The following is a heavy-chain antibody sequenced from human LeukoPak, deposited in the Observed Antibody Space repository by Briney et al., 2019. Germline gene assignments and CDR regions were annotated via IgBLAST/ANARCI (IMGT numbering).Heavy chain of an antibody. D-gene: IGHD6-19*01. Sequence: PGGSLRLSCAASGFTFSSYGMHWVRQAPGKGLEWVAVISYDGSNKYYADSVKGRFTISRDNSKNTLYLQMNSLRAEDTAVYYCAKDLRRYSSGWHYVDYWGQGTLVTVSS. V-gene: IGHV3-30*18. CDR2: ISYDGSNK. CDR3: AKDLRRYSSGWHYVDY. J-gene: IGHJ4*02. CDR1: GFTFSSYG.